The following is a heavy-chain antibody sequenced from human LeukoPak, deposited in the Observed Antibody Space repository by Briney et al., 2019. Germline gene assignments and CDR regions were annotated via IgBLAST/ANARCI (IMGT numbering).Heavy chain of an antibody. D-gene: IGHD2-21*01. CDR3: AKDRVGGALEF. CDR2: IMEDGSVQ. J-gene: IGHJ4*02. Sequence: GESLRLSCAASGFTFSKTWMSWVRQAPGRGLEWVACIMEDGSVQKYVDSVRGRFTISRDNARNSLYLQMNSLRVEDTAVYYCAKDRVGGALEFWGQGTLATVSS. V-gene: IGHV3-7*01. CDR1: GFTFSKTW.